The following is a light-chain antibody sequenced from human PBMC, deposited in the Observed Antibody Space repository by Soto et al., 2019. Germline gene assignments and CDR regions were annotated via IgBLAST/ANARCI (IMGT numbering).Light chain of an antibody. J-gene: IGKJ4*01. Sequence: IRLAQSPASLSSSVRETFTITSQASQGISSWLAWYQQKAEKAPKLLIYAASSLQSVVPSRFSGSGSGTDFTLTISSLQPEDFATYYCQQANSFPLTFGGGTKVDIK. CDR2: AAS. CDR1: QGISSW. CDR3: QQANSFPLT. V-gene: IGKV1-12*01.